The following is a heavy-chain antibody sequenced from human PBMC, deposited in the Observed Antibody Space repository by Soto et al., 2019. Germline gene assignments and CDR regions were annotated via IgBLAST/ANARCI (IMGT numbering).Heavy chain of an antibody. J-gene: IGHJ4*02. D-gene: IGHD1-26*01. CDR1: GYSFTSYW. Sequence: PVESLKISCKASGYSFTSYWIGWVRQMPGKGLEWMGIIYPGDSDTIYSPSFQGQVTISADKSITTAYLQWNSLKASATAMYYCARPPYSASYYYFDQWGQGTPVTVSS. CDR3: ARPPYSASYYYFDQ. V-gene: IGHV5-51*01. CDR2: IYPGDSDT.